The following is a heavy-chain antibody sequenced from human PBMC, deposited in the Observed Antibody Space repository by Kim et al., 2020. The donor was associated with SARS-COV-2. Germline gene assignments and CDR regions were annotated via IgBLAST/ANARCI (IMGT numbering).Heavy chain of an antibody. CDR1: GFTFSDYY. V-gene: IGHV3-11*05. D-gene: IGHD3-10*01. J-gene: IGHJ5*02. Sequence: GGSLRLSCAASGFTFSDYYMSWIRQAPGKGLEWISYISGSSTHTNYADSVKGRFTISRDNAKNSLYLQMNSLRAEDTAVYYCARDYYGSGSYGWFDPWGQGTLVTVSS. CDR3: ARDYYGSGSYGWFDP. CDR2: ISGSSTHT.